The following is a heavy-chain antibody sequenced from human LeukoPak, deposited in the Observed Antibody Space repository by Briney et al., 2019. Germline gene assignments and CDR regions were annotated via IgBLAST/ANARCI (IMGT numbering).Heavy chain of an antibody. CDR2: IYYSGST. V-gene: IGHV4-59*01. J-gene: IGHJ4*02. D-gene: IGHD4-17*01. CDR1: GGSISSYY. CDR3: AREDGDYGGSFDY. Sequence: PSETLSLTCTVSGGSISSYYWSWIRQPPGKGLEWIGYIYYSGSTNYNPSLKSRVTISVDTSKNQFSLKLSSVTAADTAVYYCAREDGDYGGSFDYWGQGTLVTVSS.